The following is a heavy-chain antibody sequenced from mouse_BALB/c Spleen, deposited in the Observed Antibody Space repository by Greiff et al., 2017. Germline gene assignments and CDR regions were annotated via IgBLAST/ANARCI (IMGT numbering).Heavy chain of an antibody. J-gene: IGHJ2*01. Sequence: EVKLMESGADLVKPARSLSLSCAVSGFSFSSYGMSWVRQTPDKRLEWVATISSGGSYTYYPDCVKGRFTISRDNAKNTLYLQMSSLKTEDTAMYYCARYDGYYFDYWGQGTTLTVSS. CDR2: ISSGGSYT. V-gene: IGHV5-6*01. D-gene: IGHD2-3*01. CDR1: GFSFSSYG. CDR3: ARYDGYYFDY.